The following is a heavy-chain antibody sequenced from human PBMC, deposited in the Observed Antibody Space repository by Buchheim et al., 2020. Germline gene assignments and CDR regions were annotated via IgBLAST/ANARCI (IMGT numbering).Heavy chain of an antibody. CDR1: GNTFSSHH. J-gene: IGHJ4*02. Sequence: QVHLVQSGAEVKKPGASVRVSCKASGNTFSSHHVHWVRQAPGQGLEWLGIMDPGGGSTINAQNFQGRVTMTRDTATSTVYMELSSLTSDGTAVYFCARGADSATFYPPDYWGQGTL. CDR2: MDPGGGST. V-gene: IGHV1-46*03. CDR3: ARGADSATFYPPDY. D-gene: IGHD1-26*01.